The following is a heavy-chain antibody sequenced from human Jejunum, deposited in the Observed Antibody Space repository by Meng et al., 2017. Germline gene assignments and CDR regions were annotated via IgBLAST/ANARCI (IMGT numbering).Heavy chain of an antibody. J-gene: IGHJ4*02. Sequence: GESLKISCAASGFTFSTHWMTWVRQAPGKGLEWVGNINQDGSEKNYAVSVKGLFTVSRDNAENSLFLQMDSLRAEDTAVYYCVTDRLNTDCSRGRFDYWGQGILVTVSS. V-gene: IGHV3-7*01. CDR2: INQDGSEK. CDR1: GFTFSTHW. CDR3: VTDRLNTDCSRGRFDY. D-gene: IGHD2-21*02.